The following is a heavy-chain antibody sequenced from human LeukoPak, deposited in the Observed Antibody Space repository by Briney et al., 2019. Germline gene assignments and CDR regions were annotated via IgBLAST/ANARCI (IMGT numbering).Heavy chain of an antibody. J-gene: IGHJ4*02. CDR2: INQDVSEK. CDR1: SFIFGAYW. D-gene: IGHD3-10*01. V-gene: IGHV3-7*01. Sequence: GASLRLSCAASSFIFGAYWMTSARQPPGKGLEWLANINQDVSEKYSVDSVKGRFTISRDNAKKSLFLQMNSLTAEDTALYYCVRSLGWSGTRDYWGQGTLVTVSS. CDR3: VRSLGWSGTRDY.